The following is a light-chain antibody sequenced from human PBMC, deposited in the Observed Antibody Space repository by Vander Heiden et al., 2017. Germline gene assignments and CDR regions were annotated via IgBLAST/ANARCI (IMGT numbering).Light chain of an antibody. Sequence: QPVLTQAPSVSAAPGQKVTIPCSGSSSNIGSNSVSWYQQLPGTAPKLLIYENNKRPSGIPDRFSGSKSGTSATLGITGRPTGDEADYYCGTWDSSLRVYVFGSGTKVTVL. V-gene: IGLV1-51*02. CDR2: ENN. J-gene: IGLJ1*01. CDR1: SSNIGSNS. CDR3: GTWDSSLRVYV.